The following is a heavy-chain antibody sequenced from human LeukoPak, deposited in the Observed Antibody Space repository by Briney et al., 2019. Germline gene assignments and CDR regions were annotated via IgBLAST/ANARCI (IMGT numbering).Heavy chain of an antibody. J-gene: IGHJ5*02. CDR2: ISSSSDYI. Sequence: GGSLRLSCAASGFTFSSYTMNWVRQAPGKGLEWVSSISSSSDYIHYADSVKGRFTISRDNAKNSLSLQMNSLRAEDTAVYYCARDFRYSGSYHHWFDPWGQGTLVTVSS. CDR1: GFTFSSYT. V-gene: IGHV3-21*01. CDR3: ARDFRYSGSYHHWFDP. D-gene: IGHD1-26*01.